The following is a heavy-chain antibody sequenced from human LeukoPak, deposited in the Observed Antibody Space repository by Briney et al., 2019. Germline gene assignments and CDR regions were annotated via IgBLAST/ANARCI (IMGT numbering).Heavy chain of an antibody. V-gene: IGHV5-51*01. D-gene: IGHD3-22*01. CDR1: GCGFTSYW. CDR3: ARQFKASGYYSGYGMDV. J-gene: IGHJ6*02. CDR2: IYPGDSDT. Sequence: GEALQISCKGSGCGFTSYWIGWVRQMPGKGLEWMGIIYPGDSDTRYSPSFQGQVTISADNSISTAYLQWSSLKASDTAMYYCARQFKASGYYSGYGMDVWGQGTTVTVSS.